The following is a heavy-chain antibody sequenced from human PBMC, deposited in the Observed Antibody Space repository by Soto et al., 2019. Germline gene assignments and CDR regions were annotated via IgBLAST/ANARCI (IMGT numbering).Heavy chain of an antibody. CDR3: IQSRCGGDCLQSYASYYYYGMDV. CDR1: AFSLSTGGVG. D-gene: IGHD2-21*02. CDR2: IYWDDDK. V-gene: IGHV2-5*02. J-gene: IGHJ6*02. Sequence: QITLKESGPTLVKPTQTLTLTCTFSAFSLSTGGVGVGWIRQPPGKALEWLALIYWDDDKRYSPSLRSRLTITTDTSKNQVVLTITNMDPVDTATYYCIQSRCGGDCLQSYASYYYYGMDVWGQGTTVTVSS.